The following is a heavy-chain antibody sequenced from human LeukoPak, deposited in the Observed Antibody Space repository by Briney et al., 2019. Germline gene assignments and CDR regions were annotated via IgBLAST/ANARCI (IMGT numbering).Heavy chain of an antibody. CDR2: IYYSGST. V-gene: IGHV4-59*01. D-gene: IGHD3-10*01. CDR3: ARGSGFGELLPYYFDY. Sequence: SETLSLTCTVSGGSISSYYWSWIWQPPGNGLEWIGYIYYSGSTNYNPSLKSRVTISVDTSKNQFSLKLSSVTAADTAVYYCARGSGFGELLPYYFDYWGQGTLVTVSS. J-gene: IGHJ4*02. CDR1: GGSISSYY.